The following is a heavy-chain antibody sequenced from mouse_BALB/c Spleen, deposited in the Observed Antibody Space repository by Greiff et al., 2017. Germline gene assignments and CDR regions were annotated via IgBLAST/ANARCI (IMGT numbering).Heavy chain of an antibody. CDR1: GFTFSDYG. Sequence: EVKVVESGGGLVQPGGSRKLSCAASGFTFSDYGMAWVRQAPGKGPEWVAFISNLAYSIYYADTVTGRFTISRENAKNTLYLEMSSLRSEDTAMYYCAKDDYDVGFAYWGQGTLVTVSA. D-gene: IGHD2-4*01. CDR3: AKDDYDVGFAY. V-gene: IGHV5-15*02. J-gene: IGHJ3*01. CDR2: ISNLAYSI.